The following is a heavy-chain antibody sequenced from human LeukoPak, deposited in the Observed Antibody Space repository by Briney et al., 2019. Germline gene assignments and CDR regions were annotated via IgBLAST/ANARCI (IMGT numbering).Heavy chain of an antibody. J-gene: IGHJ4*02. V-gene: IGHV4-34*01. CDR3: ARGGPFNGGGY. CDR1: GGSFSGYY. Sequence: NASETLSLTCAVYGGSFSGYYWSWIRQPPGKGLEWIGEINHSGSTNYNPSLKSRVTISVDTSKNQFSLKLSSVTAADTAVYYCARGGPFNGGGYWGQGTLVTVSS. D-gene: IGHD4-23*01. CDR2: INHSGST.